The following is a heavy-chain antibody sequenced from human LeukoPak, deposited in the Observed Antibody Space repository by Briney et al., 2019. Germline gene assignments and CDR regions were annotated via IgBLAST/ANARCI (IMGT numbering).Heavy chain of an antibody. J-gene: IGHJ4*02. Sequence: GGSLRLSCAASGFTFSVYGMNWVRQAPGKGLEWVANIKQDGSEKYYVDSVKGRFTISRDNAKNSLYLQMNSLRAEDTAVYYCARGGLTVTTGFDYWGQGTLVTVSS. CDR2: IKQDGSEK. V-gene: IGHV3-7*01. CDR3: ARGGLTVTTGFDY. CDR1: GFTFSVYG. D-gene: IGHD4-17*01.